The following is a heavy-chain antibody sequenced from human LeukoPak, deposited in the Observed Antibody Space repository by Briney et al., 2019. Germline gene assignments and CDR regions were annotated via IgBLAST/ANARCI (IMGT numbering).Heavy chain of an antibody. D-gene: IGHD6-6*01. J-gene: IGHJ3*02. CDR1: GYTFSGFY. V-gene: IGHV1-2*02. CDR2: INPDSGGT. CDR3: ARVSSSSPGDDSFDI. Sequence: ASVKVSCKASGYTFSGFYIHWVRQAPGQGLEWMGWINPDSGGTNYAQKFQGRVTMTRDTSIGTAYMELSRLRSDDTAVYYCARVSSSSPGDDSFDIWGQGTMVTVSS.